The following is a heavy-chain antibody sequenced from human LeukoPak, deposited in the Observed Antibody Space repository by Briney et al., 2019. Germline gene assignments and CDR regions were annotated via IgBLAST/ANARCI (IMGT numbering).Heavy chain of an antibody. CDR2: IYYSGST. V-gene: IGHV4-39*07. Sequence: SETLSLTCTVSGGSISSSSYYWGWIRQPPGKGLEWIGSIYYSGSTYYNPSLKSRVTISVDTSKNQFSLKLSSVTAADTAVYYCARDLSRGPFYYYYMDVWGKGTTVTVSS. CDR1: GGSISSSSYY. CDR3: ARDLSRGPFYYYYMDV. J-gene: IGHJ6*03.